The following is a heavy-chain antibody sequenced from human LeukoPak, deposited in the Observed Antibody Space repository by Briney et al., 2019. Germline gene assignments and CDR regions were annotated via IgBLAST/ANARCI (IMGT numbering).Heavy chain of an antibody. CDR1: GYTFTGYY. J-gene: IGHJ3*02. Sequence: GASVKVSCKASGYTFTGYYMHWVRQAPGKGLEWVSSISSSSSYVYYADSVKGRFTISRDNAKNSLYLQMNSLRAEDTAVYYCARALANHDAFDIWGQGTMVTVSS. CDR2: ISSSSSYV. V-gene: IGHV3-21*01. CDR3: ARALANHDAFDI.